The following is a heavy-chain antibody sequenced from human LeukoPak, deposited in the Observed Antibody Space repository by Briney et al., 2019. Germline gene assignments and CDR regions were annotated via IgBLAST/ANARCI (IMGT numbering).Heavy chain of an antibody. D-gene: IGHD2-2*01. CDR3: ERVQGYCSSTSCPNWFDP. Sequence: PSETLSLTCAVSGFSISSYYWSWIRQPPGKGLEWIGYIYYSGSTNYNPSLKSRVTISVDTSKNQFSLKLSSVTAADTAVYYCERVQGYCSSTSCPNWFDPWGQGTLVTVSS. CDR1: GFSISSYY. J-gene: IGHJ5*02. CDR2: IYYSGST. V-gene: IGHV4-59*01.